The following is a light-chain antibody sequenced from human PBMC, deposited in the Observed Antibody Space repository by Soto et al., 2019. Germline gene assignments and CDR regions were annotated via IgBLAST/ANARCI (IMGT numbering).Light chain of an antibody. CDR1: SSDVGNYNY. J-gene: IGLJ3*02. Sequence: QSALTQSPSASGSPGQSVTISCTGTSSDVGNYNYVSWYQQHPGKAPKLMIYEVSKRPSGVPDRFSGSKSGNTASLTVSGLQVEDEADYYCSSYAGSNIWVFGGGT. V-gene: IGLV2-8*01. CDR2: EVS. CDR3: SSYAGSNIWV.